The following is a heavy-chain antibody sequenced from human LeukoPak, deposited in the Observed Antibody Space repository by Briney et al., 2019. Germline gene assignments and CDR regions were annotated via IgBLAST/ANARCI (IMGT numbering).Heavy chain of an antibody. CDR1: GYTFTGQY. CDR2: INPKTGDT. Sequence: GASAKVSCKASGYTFTGQYLYWARQTPGQGLEWMGWINPKTGDTDSAQNFQGRVTMTRDTSITTVYMELSSLTSDDTAVYYCARGYYGMDVWGQGTTVTVSS. V-gene: IGHV1-2*02. CDR3: ARGYYGMDV. J-gene: IGHJ6*02.